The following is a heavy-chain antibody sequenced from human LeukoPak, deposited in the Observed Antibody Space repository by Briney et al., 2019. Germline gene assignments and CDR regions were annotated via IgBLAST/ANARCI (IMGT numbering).Heavy chain of an antibody. J-gene: IGHJ4*02. V-gene: IGHV4-30-4*08. Sequence: SETLSLTCTVSGVSLSSGDYYWSWLRQPPGKGLEWLGYIYYSGSTYYNPSLKSRVTISVDTSKSQFSLKLSSVTAADTAVYYCARAEIDYGSGNWGQGTLVTVSS. CDR1: GVSLSSGDYY. CDR2: IYYSGST. D-gene: IGHD4-17*01. CDR3: ARAEIDYGSGN.